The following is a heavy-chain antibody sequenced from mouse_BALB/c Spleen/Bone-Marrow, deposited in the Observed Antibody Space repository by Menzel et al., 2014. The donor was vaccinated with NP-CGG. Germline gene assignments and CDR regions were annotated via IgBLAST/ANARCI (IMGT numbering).Heavy chain of an antibody. V-gene: IGHV2-9*02. CDR2: IWAGGST. CDR3: ARAQLGCFAY. Sequence: VKLQESGPGLVTPSQSLSITCTVSGFSLTSYGVHWVRRPPGKGLEWLGVIWAGGSTNYNSALMSRLSISKDNSKSQVFLKMNSLQTDDTAMYYCARAQLGCFAYWGQGTLVTVSA. CDR1: GFSLTSYG. D-gene: IGHD4-1*02. J-gene: IGHJ3*01.